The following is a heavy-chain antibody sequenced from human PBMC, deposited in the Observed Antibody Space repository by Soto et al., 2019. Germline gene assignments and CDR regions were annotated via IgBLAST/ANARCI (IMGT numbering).Heavy chain of an antibody. Sequence: PVGSLRLSCTASGFTFSDSWMTWVRQAPGKGLEWVARIKPDESEKKYADSVKGRFSISRDSAKNSMYLQMDSLRGEDTAVYYCVRGGSNYASWGQGTLVTVSS. D-gene: IGHD4-4*01. CDR3: VRGGSNYAS. CDR2: IKPDESEK. J-gene: IGHJ5*02. CDR1: GFTFSDSW. V-gene: IGHV3-7*01.